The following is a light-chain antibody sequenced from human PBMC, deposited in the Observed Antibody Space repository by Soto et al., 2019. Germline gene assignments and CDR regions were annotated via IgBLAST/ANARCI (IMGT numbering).Light chain of an antibody. CDR3: QQYTKCPLT. Sequence: EIVMTQSPATLSVSPGERATLSCRASQSVSSNLAWYQQKPGQAPRLLIYHASTRATGIPARFRGSGSGTECTLTISSLQCEDFAVYYCQQYTKCPLTFGGGTKVESK. CDR2: HAS. J-gene: IGKJ4*01. CDR1: QSVSSN. V-gene: IGKV3-15*01.